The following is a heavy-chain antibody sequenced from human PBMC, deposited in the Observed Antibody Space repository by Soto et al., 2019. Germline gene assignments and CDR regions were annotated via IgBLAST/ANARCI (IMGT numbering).Heavy chain of an antibody. J-gene: IGHJ6*02. D-gene: IGHD6-19*01. CDR1: GYTFTGYY. Sequence: GASVKVSCKASGYTFTGYYMHWVRQAPGQGLEWMGWINPNSGGTNYAQKFQGWVTMTRDTSISTAYMELSRLRSDDTAVYYCARGHVVGSGWTNYYYYYGMDVCGQGTTVTVSS. V-gene: IGHV1-2*04. CDR3: ARGHVVGSGWTNYYYYYGMDV. CDR2: INPNSGGT.